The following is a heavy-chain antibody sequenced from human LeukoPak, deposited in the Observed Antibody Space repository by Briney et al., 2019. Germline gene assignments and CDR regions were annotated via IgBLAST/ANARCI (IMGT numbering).Heavy chain of an antibody. V-gene: IGHV1-2*02. CDR1: GYTFTGYY. CDR3: AGGTYYDSSGYSGVRLFDY. D-gene: IGHD3-22*01. CDR2: INLNSGRT. J-gene: IGHJ4*02. Sequence: ASVKVSCKASGYTFTGYYMHWVRQAPGQGLEWMGWINLNSGRTHYGQKFQGRVTMTSDTSLNTAYMELSRLRSDDTALYYCAGGTYYDSSGYSGVRLFDYWGQGTLVTASS.